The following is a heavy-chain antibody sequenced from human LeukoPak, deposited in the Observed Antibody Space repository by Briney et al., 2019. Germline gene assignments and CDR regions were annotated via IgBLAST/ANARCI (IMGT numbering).Heavy chain of an antibody. Sequence: GGSLRLSCAASGFTFSSYSMNWVRQAPGRGLEWVSYISSSSSNIYYADSVKGRFTISRDNAKNSLYLQMNSLRAEDTAVYYCARGKTAASGVFDYWGQGTLVTVSS. CDR2: ISSSSSNI. CDR1: GFTFSSYS. J-gene: IGHJ4*02. V-gene: IGHV3-48*01. CDR3: ARGKTAASGVFDY. D-gene: IGHD6-13*01.